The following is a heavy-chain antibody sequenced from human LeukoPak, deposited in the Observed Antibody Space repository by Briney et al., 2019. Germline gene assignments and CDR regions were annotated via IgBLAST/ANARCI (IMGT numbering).Heavy chain of an antibody. J-gene: IGHJ6*02. CDR2: ISYDGSNK. CDR1: GFTFSSYG. D-gene: IGHD2-2*02. V-gene: IGHV3-30*18. CDR3: AKPPAAIYYHGMDV. Sequence: GGSLRLSCAASGFTFSSYGMHWVRQAPGKGLEGVAVISYDGSNKYYADSVKGRFTISRDNSKNTLYLQMNSLRAEDTAVYYCAKPPAAIYYHGMDVWGQGTTVTVSS.